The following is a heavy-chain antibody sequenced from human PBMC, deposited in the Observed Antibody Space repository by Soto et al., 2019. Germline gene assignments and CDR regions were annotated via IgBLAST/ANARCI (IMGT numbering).Heavy chain of an antibody. CDR1: GFTFSSYA. CDR3: ARDKVIVVPPPGYSNYHYYYYGMDV. D-gene: IGHD3-9*01. CDR2: ISYDGSNK. V-gene: IGHV3-30-3*01. J-gene: IGHJ6*02. Sequence: GGSLRLSCAASGFTFSSYAMHWVRQAPGKGLEWVAVISYDGSNKYYADSVKGRFTISRDNSKNTLYLQMNSLRAEDTAVYYCARDKVIVVPPPGYSNYHYYYYGMDVWGQGTTVT.